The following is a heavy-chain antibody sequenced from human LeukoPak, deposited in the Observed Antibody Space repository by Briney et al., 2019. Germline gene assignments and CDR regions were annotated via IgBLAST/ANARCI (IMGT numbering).Heavy chain of an antibody. CDR2: IIPIFGTA. J-gene: IGHJ6*02. Sequence: ASVKVSCKASGGTFSSYAISWERQAPGQGLEWMGGIIPIFGTANYAQKFQGRVTITADESTSTAYMELSSLRSGDTAVYYCARFCGSTSWHSGYYYGIDVWGQGTTVTVSS. CDR3: ARFCGSTSWHSGYYYGIDV. CDR1: GGTFSSYA. D-gene: IGHD2-2*01. V-gene: IGHV1-69*13.